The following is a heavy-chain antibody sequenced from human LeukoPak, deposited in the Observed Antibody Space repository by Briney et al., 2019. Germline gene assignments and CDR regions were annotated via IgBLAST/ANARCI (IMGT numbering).Heavy chain of an antibody. J-gene: IGHJ4*02. CDR3: ARGDHYYGSGSYYL. CDR1: GGSFSGYY. Sequence: PSETLSLTCAVYGGSFSGYYWSWIRQPPGKGLEWIGEINHSGSTHYNPSLKSRVTISVDTSKNQFSLKLSSVTAADTAVYYCARGDHYYGSGSYYLWGQGTLVTVSS. CDR2: INHSGST. D-gene: IGHD3-10*01. V-gene: IGHV4-34*01.